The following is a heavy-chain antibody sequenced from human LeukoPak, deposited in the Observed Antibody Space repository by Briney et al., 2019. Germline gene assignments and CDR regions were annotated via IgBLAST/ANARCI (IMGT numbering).Heavy chain of an antibody. V-gene: IGHV3-30-3*01. D-gene: IGHD3-22*01. CDR1: GFTFSSYA. CDR3: ARGGYYYDSSGPLSY. J-gene: IGHJ4*02. Sequence: PGRSLRLSCAASGFTFSSYAVHWVRQAPGKGLERVAVISYDGSNKYYADSVKGRFTISRDNSKNTLYLQMNSLRAEDTAVYYCARGGYYYDSSGPLSYWGQGTLVTVSS. CDR2: ISYDGSNK.